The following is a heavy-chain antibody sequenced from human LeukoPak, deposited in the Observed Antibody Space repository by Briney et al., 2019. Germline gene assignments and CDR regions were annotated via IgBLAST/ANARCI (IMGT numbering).Heavy chain of an antibody. D-gene: IGHD1-26*01. CDR1: GLTFDVYA. CDR2: ISWNSGSI. J-gene: IGHJ4*02. V-gene: IGHV3-9*01. CDR3: AKDSSGSLYYFDY. Sequence: GGSLRLSCAASGLTFDVYAMHWVRQAPGKGLEWVSGISWNSGSIGYADSVKGRFTISRDNAKNSLYLQMNSLRAEDTALYYCAKDSSGSLYYFDYWGQGTLVTVSS.